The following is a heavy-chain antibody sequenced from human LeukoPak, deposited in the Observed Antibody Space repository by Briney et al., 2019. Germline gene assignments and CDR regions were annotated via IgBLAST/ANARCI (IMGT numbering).Heavy chain of an antibody. J-gene: IGHJ4*02. D-gene: IGHD4-17*01. CDR3: AASDYGDVFDY. CDR2: ISAYNGNT. Sequence: ALVKVSCKASGYTFTSYGISWVRQAPGQGLEWMGWISAYNGNTNYAQKLQGRVTMTTDTSTSTAYMELRSLRSDDTAVYYCAASDYGDVFDYWGQGTLVTVSS. CDR1: GYTFTSYG. V-gene: IGHV1-18*04.